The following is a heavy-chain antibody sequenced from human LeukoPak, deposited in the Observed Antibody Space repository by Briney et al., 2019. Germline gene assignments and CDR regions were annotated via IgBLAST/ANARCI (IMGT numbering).Heavy chain of an antibody. CDR2: ISAYNSNT. V-gene: IGHV1-18*01. CDR3: AREAVGGVRGVITHAFDI. D-gene: IGHD3-10*01. Sequence: ASVKVSCNTSGYTFTSYGITWVRQAPGQGLEWMGWISAYNSNTKYAQKLQGRVTMTTDTSTRTAYMELRSLRSDDTAVYYCAREAVGGVRGVITHAFDIWGQGTMVTVSS. CDR1: GYTFTSYG. J-gene: IGHJ3*02.